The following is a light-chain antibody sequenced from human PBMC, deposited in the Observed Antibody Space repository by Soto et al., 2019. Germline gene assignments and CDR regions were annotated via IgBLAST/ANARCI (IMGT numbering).Light chain of an antibody. V-gene: IGLV1-51*01. J-gene: IGLJ1*01. CDR1: RSNIGNNY. Sequence: QSVLTQPPSVSAAPGQKVTISCSGSRSNIGNNYVSWYQQLPGTAPKLLIYDNNKRPSGIPDRFSGSKSGTSATLGITGLQTGDDADYYCGTWDSSLSALYVFGTGTKLTVL. CDR3: GTWDSSLSALYV. CDR2: DNN.